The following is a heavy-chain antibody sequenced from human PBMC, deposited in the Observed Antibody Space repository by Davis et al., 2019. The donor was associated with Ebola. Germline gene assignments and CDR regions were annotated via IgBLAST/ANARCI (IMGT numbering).Heavy chain of an antibody. CDR1: GFSLSTSGVG. V-gene: IGHV2-5*02. J-gene: IGHJ5*02. CDR3: AHRRDCSSTSCYWFDP. D-gene: IGHD2-2*01. Sequence: SGPTLVKPTQTLTLTCTFSGFSLSTSGVGVGWIRQPPGKALEWLALIYWDDDKRYSPSLKSRLTITKDTSKNQVALTMTNMDPVDTATYYCAHRRDCSSTSCYWFDPWGQGTLVTVSS. CDR2: IYWDDDK.